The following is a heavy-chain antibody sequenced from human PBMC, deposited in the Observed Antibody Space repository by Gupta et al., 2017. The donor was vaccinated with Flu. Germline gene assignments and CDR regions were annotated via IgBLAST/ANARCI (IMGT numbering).Heavy chain of an antibody. CDR2: ISGSGGST. D-gene: IGHD2-15*01. J-gene: IGHJ3*02. CDR1: GFTFSSYA. Sequence: EVQLLESGGGLVQPGGSLRLSCAASGFTFSSYAMSWVRQAPGKGLEWVSAISGSGGSTYYADSVKGRFTISRDNSKNTLYLQMNSLRAEDTAVYYCAKALQEVASLSDAFDIWGQGTMVTVSS. V-gene: IGHV3-23*01. CDR3: AKALQEVASLSDAFDI.